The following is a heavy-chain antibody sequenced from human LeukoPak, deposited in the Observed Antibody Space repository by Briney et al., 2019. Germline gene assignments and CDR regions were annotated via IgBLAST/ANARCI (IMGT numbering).Heavy chain of an antibody. V-gene: IGHV3-11*01. J-gene: IGHJ4*02. CDR2: ISSSGSTM. D-gene: IGHD2-21*02. CDR3: ARDMVTWDY. Sequence: GGSLRLSCAASGFTFSAYYMSWIRQAPGKGLEWVSYISSSGSTMYYADSVKGRFTISRDNAKNSLYLQMNSLRAEDTAVYYCARDMVTWDYWGQGTLVTVSS. CDR1: GFTFSAYY.